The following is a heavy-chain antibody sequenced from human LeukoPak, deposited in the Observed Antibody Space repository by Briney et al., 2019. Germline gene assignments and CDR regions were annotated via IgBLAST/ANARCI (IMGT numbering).Heavy chain of an antibody. CDR2: INPNSGGT. V-gene: IGHV1-2*02. CDR3: ARGRGYSYGYFSQLVY. CDR1: GYTFTGYY. J-gene: IGHJ4*02. Sequence: ASVKVSCKASGYTFTGYYIHWGRQAPGQGLEWRGWINPNSGGTNYAQKCQGRVTMTRDTSISTAYMELSRLRSDDTAVYYCARGRGYSYGYFSQLVYWGQGTLVTVSS. D-gene: IGHD5-18*01.